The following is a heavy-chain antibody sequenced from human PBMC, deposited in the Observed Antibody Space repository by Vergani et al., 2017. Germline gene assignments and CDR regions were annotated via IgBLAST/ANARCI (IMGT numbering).Heavy chain of an antibody. J-gene: IGHJ4*02. D-gene: IGHD2-21*02. CDR1: GFTFSSYC. V-gene: IGHV3-30*02. CDR2: IRYDGSNK. Sequence: QVQLVESGGGVVQPGGSLRLSCAASGFTFSSYCMHWVRQAPGKGLEWVAFIRYDGSNKYYADSVKGRFTISRDNYKNTLYLQMNSLRAEDTAVYYCARDWLYWGGDCYSDYWGQGTLVTVSS. CDR3: ARDWLYWGGDCYSDY.